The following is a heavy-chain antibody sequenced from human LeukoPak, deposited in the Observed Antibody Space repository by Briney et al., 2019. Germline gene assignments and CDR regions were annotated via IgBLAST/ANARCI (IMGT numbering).Heavy chain of an antibody. J-gene: IGHJ4*02. V-gene: IGHV3-23*01. CDR3: AKGSYSSGWYYFDY. CDR1: GFTFSSCA. D-gene: IGHD6-19*01. CDR2: ISGSGGST. Sequence: GGSLRLSCAASGFTFSSCAMSWVRQAPGKGLEWVSAISGSGGSTYYADSVKGRFTISRDNSKNTLYLQMNSLRAEDTAVYYCAKGSYSSGWYYFDYWGQGTLVTVSS.